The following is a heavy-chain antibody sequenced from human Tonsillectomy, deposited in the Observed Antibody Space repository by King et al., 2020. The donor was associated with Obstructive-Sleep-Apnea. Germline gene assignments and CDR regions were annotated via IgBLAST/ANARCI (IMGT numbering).Heavy chain of an antibody. CDR3: AKTPYRYYGLDV. D-gene: IGHD3-16*02. Sequence: VQLVESGGGLVQPGGSLRLSCAASGFTFSSYWMFWVRQTPGKGLVWVSRINRDGSSTSHADSVKGRFTISRDNAKNTLYLQMNSLRAEDTAVYYCAKTPYRYYGLDVWGQGTTVTVSS. J-gene: IGHJ6*02. V-gene: IGHV3-74*01. CDR2: INRDGSST. CDR1: GFTFSSYW.